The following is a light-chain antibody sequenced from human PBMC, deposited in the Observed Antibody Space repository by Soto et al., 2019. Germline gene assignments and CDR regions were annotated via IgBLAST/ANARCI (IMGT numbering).Light chain of an antibody. CDR2: DAS. J-gene: IGKJ3*01. Sequence: DIQMTQSPSSLSASVGDRVTITCQASQDISNYLNWYQQKPGKAPKLLIYDASNLETGVPSRFSGSGSGTDFTFTISSLQPEDIAAYYCQQYDSLAFTFCPGTKVDIK. V-gene: IGKV1-33*01. CDR3: QQYDSLAFT. CDR1: QDISNY.